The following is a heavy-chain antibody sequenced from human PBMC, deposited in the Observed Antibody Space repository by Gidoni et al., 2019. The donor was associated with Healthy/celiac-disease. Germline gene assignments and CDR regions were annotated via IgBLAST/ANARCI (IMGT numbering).Heavy chain of an antibody. D-gene: IGHD4-4*01. J-gene: IGHJ6*02. CDR2: ISYDGSNK. V-gene: IGHV3-30-3*01. CDR3: ARSFLGDDYSNYDAFSGMDV. Sequence: QVQLVESGGGVVQPGRSLRLPCAASGFPFSSYAIHWVRQAPGKGLEWVAVISYDGSNKYYADSVKGRFTISRDNSKNTLYLQMNSLRAEDTAVYYCARSFLGDDYSNYDAFSGMDVWGQGTTVTVSS. CDR1: GFPFSSYA.